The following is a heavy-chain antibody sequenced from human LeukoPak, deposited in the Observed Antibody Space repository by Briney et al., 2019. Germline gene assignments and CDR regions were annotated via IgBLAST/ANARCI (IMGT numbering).Heavy chain of an antibody. V-gene: IGHV1-24*01. Sequence: ASVKVSCKVSGYTLTELSMHWVRQAPGKGLEWMGGFDPEDGETIYARKFQGRVTMTEDTSTDTAYMELSSLRSEDTAVYYCATGDPPYYYDSSGSDAFDIWGQGTMVTVSS. J-gene: IGHJ3*02. D-gene: IGHD3-22*01. CDR2: FDPEDGET. CDR1: GYTLTELS. CDR3: ATGDPPYYYDSSGSDAFDI.